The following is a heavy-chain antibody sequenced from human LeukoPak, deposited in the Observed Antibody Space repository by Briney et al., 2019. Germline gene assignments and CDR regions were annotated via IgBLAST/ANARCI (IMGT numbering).Heavy chain of an antibody. CDR3: ARDRGRSSSVHWFDP. CDR2: IYTSGST. CDR1: GGSVSSGSYY. Sequence: SETLSLTCTVSGGSVSSGSYYWSWIRQPAGKGLEWIGRIYTSGSTYYNPSLKSRVTISVDRSKNQFSLKLSSVTAADTAVYYCARDRGRSSSVHWFDPWGQGTLVTVSS. V-gene: IGHV4-61*02. D-gene: IGHD6-6*01. J-gene: IGHJ5*02.